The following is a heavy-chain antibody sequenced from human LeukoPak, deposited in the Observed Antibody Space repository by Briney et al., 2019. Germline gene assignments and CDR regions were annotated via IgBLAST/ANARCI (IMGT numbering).Heavy chain of an antibody. Sequence: SVTVSCKASGGTFSSYAISWVRQAPGQGLEWMGGIIPILGTANYAQKFQGRVTITADESTSTAYMELSSLRSEDTAVYYCARDQGYDSSGYYHGSWFDPWGQGTLVTVSS. D-gene: IGHD3-22*01. V-gene: IGHV1-69*13. CDR3: ARDQGYDSSGYYHGSWFDP. CDR1: GGTFSSYA. CDR2: IIPILGTA. J-gene: IGHJ5*02.